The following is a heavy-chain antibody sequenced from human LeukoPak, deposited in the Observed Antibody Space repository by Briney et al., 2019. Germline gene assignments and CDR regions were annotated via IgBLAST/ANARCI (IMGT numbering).Heavy chain of an antibody. V-gene: IGHV3-7*01. J-gene: IGHJ4*02. CDR3: ARDAGHSGYDLLDY. CDR2: IKHGGSEK. Sequence: SGGSLRLSCADSGFTFSSYWMNWVRQAPGEGLEWVANIKHGGSEKYYADFVKGRFTISRDNAKNSLYLQMDSLRAEDTAVYYCARDAGHSGYDLLDYWGQGTLVTVSS. CDR1: GFTFSSYW. D-gene: IGHD5-12*01.